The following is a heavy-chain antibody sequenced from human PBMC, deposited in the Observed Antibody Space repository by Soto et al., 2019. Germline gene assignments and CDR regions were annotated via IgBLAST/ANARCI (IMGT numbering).Heavy chain of an antibody. CDR2: ITGSGGST. CDR3: VTTLLWRSGFDY. J-gene: IGHJ4*02. V-gene: IGHV3-23*01. D-gene: IGHD3-10*01. CDR1: GFTFSSYA. Sequence: EVQLLESGGGLVQPGGSLRLSCAASGFTFSSYAMSWVRQAPGKGLEWVSAITGSGGSTYYADSVKGRFTISRDNSKNTLYLQMNSLRAEDTAVYYCVTTLLWRSGFDYWGQGTLVTVSS.